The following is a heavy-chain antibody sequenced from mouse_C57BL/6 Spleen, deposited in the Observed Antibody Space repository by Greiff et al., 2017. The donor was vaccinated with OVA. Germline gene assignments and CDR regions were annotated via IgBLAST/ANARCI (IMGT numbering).Heavy chain of an antibody. Sequence: QVHVKQSGAELVKPGASVKMSCKASGYTFTSYWITWVKQRPGQGLEWIGDIYPGSGSTNYNEKFKSKATLTVDTSSSTAYMQLSSLTSEDSAVYYCARNYGSSYGGDYYAMDYWGQGTSVTVSS. CDR3: ARNYGSSYGGDYYAMDY. CDR1: GYTFTSYW. CDR2: IYPGSGST. V-gene: IGHV1-55*01. J-gene: IGHJ4*01. D-gene: IGHD1-1*01.